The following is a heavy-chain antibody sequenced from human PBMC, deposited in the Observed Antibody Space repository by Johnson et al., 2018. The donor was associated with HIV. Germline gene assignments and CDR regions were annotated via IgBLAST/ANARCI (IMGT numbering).Heavy chain of an antibody. D-gene: IGHD3-10*01. V-gene: IGHV3-30*04. CDR1: GFTFSSYA. J-gene: IGHJ3*02. Sequence: QVQLVESGGGVVQPGRSLRLSCAASGFTFSSYAMHWVRQAPGKGLEWVAVISYDGSNKYYADSVQGRFNISRDNSKNTLYLQMNSLRAEDTAVYYCARGRITMVQGVIFGAFDIWGQGTMVTVSS. CDR3: ARGRITMVQGVIFGAFDI. CDR2: ISYDGSNK.